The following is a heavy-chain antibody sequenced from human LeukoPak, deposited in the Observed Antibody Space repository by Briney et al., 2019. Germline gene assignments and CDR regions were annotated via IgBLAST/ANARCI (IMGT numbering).Heavy chain of an antibody. CDR2: IVNSGSRT. Sequence: SGGSLRLSCAASGFKFSNYAMSWVRQAPGRGLEWVSGIVNSGSRTYYADSVKGRFTISRDNSKNTLYLQMNSLRAEDTAVYYCAKGGTSIAAAEVDYWGQGTLVTVSS. V-gene: IGHV3-23*01. CDR1: GFKFSNYA. J-gene: IGHJ4*02. D-gene: IGHD6-13*01. CDR3: AKGGTSIAAAEVDY.